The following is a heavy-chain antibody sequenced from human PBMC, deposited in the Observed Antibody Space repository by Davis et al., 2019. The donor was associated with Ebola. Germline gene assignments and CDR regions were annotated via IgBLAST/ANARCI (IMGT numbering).Heavy chain of an antibody. D-gene: IGHD5-18*01. CDR2: TYYSSKWYN. J-gene: IGHJ6*04. Sequence: HSQTLSLTCAISGDSVSNTAGWNWIRQSPSRGLEWLGRTYYSSKWYNDYAVSVKSRITINPDTSKNQFSLQLNSVTPEDTALYYCARGWLRAGIDVWGEGTTVTVST. V-gene: IGHV6-1*01. CDR1: GDSVSNTAG. CDR3: ARGWLRAGIDV.